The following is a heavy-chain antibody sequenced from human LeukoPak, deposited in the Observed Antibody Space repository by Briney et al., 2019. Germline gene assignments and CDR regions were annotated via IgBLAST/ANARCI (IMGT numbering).Heavy chain of an antibody. D-gene: IGHD6-19*01. CDR2: INTDGTVT. Sequence: RGGSLRLSCAASGFTFSKYWMRWGRQAPGKGLESGSRINTDGTVTTYADSVKGRFTVSRDNADNTMFLQMNSVRDEDTAVYYCATKQWLAPPPDSWGQGTPVTVSS. CDR1: GFTFSKYW. J-gene: IGHJ4*02. V-gene: IGHV3-74*01. CDR3: ATKQWLAPPPDS.